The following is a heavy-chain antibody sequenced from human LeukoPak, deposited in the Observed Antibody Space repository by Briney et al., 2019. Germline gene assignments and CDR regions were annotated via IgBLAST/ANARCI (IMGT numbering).Heavy chain of an antibody. CDR3: ARDVGDIAVAGTYDY. J-gene: IGHJ4*02. V-gene: IGHV4-34*01. Sequence: SETLSLTCAVYGGSFSGYYWSWIRQPPGKGLEWIGEINHSGSTNYNPSLKSRVTISVDTSKNQFSLKLSSVTAADTAVYYCARDVGDIAVAGTYDYWGQGTLVTVSS. CDR2: INHSGST. CDR1: GGSFSGYY. D-gene: IGHD6-19*01.